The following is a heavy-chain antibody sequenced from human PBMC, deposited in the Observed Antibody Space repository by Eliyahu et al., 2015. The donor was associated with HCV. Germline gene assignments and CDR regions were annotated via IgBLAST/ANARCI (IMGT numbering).Heavy chain of an antibody. CDR1: GFSFISYN. CDR3: ARGSXRHGDFDY. V-gene: IGHV3-21*01. Sequence: EVQLVESGGGLVXPGGSLRLSCAASGFSFISYNINWVRQAPGKGLXWVASISSGDFYIYYADSVKGRFTISRDNAKNSLFLQMNSLKAEDTAVYYCARGSXRHGDFDYWGQGALVTVSS. J-gene: IGHJ4*02. D-gene: IGHD4-17*01. CDR2: ISSGDFYI.